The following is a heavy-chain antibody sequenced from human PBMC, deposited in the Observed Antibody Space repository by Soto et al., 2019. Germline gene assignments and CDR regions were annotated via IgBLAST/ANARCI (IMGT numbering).Heavy chain of an antibody. V-gene: IGHV1-69*01. CDR1: GGTFSSYA. Sequence: QVKLVQSGAEVKKPGSSVKVSCKASGGTFSSYAISWVRQAPGQGLEWMGGIIPIFGTANYAQKFQGRVTLTADESTSTAYMELSSLRSEDTAVYYCSRGDYYDSSGYPYYFDYWGQGTRVTVSS. CDR3: SRGDYYDSSGYPYYFDY. CDR2: IIPIFGTA. D-gene: IGHD3-22*01. J-gene: IGHJ4*02.